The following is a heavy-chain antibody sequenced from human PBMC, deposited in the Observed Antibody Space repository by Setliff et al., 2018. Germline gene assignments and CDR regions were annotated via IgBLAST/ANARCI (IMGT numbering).Heavy chain of an antibody. D-gene: IGHD2-15*01. J-gene: IGHJ3*02. CDR1: GYSLTRYY. V-gene: IGHV1-46*01. CDR2: INVGGGST. CDR3: ALTTLSLCSGGNCPNALDI. Sequence: ASVKVSCKASGYSLTRYYMHWVRQAPGQGLEWMGIINVGGGSTTYAQNLQGRVTMTRDTSTSTLYMELASLRSDDTAVYFCALTTLSLCSGGNCPNALDIWGQGTMVTVSS.